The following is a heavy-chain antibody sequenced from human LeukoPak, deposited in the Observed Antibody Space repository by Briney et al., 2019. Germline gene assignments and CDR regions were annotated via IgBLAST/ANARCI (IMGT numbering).Heavy chain of an antibody. D-gene: IGHD5-24*01. CDR2: ISTDNGNT. CDR1: GYTFTSYG. V-gene: IGHV1-18*01. J-gene: IGHJ3*02. Sequence: GASVKVSCRASGYTFTSYGISWVRQAPGRGLEWMGWISTDNGNTNYAQNLQGRVSMTRDTFTSTVYMELRSLRSDDTAVYYCARAQSRTHWDGFDIWGQGTIVTLPS. CDR3: ARAQSRTHWDGFDI.